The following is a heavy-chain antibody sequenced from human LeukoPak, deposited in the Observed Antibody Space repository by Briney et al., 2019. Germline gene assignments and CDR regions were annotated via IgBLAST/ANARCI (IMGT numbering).Heavy chain of an antibody. Sequence: GGSLRLSCAASGFTFSSYGMHWVRQAPGKGLEWVAVIWYDGTNKYYADSVKGRFTISRDKSKNTLDLQMNSLRVEDTAVYYCARDPGPTLVRGVISYLDYWGQGTLVTVSS. V-gene: IGHV3-33*01. J-gene: IGHJ4*02. CDR2: IWYDGTNK. CDR3: ARDPGPTLVRGVISYLDY. D-gene: IGHD3-10*01. CDR1: GFTFSSYG.